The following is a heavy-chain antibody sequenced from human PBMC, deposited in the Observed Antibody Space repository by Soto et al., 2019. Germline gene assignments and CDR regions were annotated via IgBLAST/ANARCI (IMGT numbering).Heavy chain of an antibody. CDR3: AREGSDYDGSSGYSKWFDP. V-gene: IGHV1-69*13. D-gene: IGHD3-22*01. CDR2: IIPIFGTA. Sequence: GASVKVSCKASGGTFSSYAISWVRQAPGQGLEWMGGIIPIFGTANYAQKFQGRVTITADESTSTAYMELSSLRSEDTAVYYCAREGSDYDGSSGYSKWFDPWGQGTLVTVAS. J-gene: IGHJ5*02. CDR1: GGTFSSYA.